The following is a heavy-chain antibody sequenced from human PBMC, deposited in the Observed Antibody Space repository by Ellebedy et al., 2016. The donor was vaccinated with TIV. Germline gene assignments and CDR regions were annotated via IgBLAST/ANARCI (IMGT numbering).Heavy chain of an antibody. V-gene: IGHV3-30*18. CDR2: ISFDGSEK. J-gene: IGHJ4*02. CDR3: AKSKSTYIVGADPFES. CDR1: GFTFSAFG. D-gene: IGHD1-26*01. Sequence: GGSLRLXXAASGFTFSAFGMHWVRKAPGKGLEWVALISFDGSEKYYVESVKGRFTISRDNSKNTLYLQVNSLRAEDTAVYYCAKSKSTYIVGADPFESWGQGTLVTVSS.